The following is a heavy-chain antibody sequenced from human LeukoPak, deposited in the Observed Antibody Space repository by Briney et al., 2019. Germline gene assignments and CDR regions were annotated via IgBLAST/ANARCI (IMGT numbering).Heavy chain of an antibody. D-gene: IGHD3-3*01. CDR3: ARDFFLEWFSDGDFDY. Sequence: ASVKVSCKASGYTFTGYYMHWVRQAPGQGLEWMGRINPNSGGTNYAQKFQGRVTMTRDTSISTAYMELSRLRSDDTAVYYCARDFFLEWFSDGDFDYWGQGTLVTVSS. J-gene: IGHJ4*02. CDR2: INPNSGGT. V-gene: IGHV1-2*06. CDR1: GYTFTGYY.